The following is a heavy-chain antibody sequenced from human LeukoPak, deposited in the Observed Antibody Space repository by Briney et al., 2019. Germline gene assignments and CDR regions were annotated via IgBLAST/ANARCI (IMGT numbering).Heavy chain of an antibody. CDR3: ARDPSSWYYYYMDV. D-gene: IGHD6-13*01. J-gene: IGHJ6*03. CDR2: IKQDGSEK. Sequence: GGSLRLSCAASGFTFSYYWMSWVRQAPGKGLEWVANIKQDGSEKYYVDSVKGRFTISRDNAKNSLYLQMNSLRAEDTAVYYCARDPSSWYYYYMDVWGKGPTVTVSS. V-gene: IGHV3-7*01. CDR1: GFTFSYYW.